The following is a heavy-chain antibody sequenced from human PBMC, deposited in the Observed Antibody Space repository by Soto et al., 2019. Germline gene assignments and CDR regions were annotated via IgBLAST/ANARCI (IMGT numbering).Heavy chain of an antibody. CDR2: IYYGGTS. CDR3: ARAPGYYYAHFDY. Sequence: SETLCLTGTVSCGSIIINTYYWGWIRQPPGKGLEWIGSIYYGGTSYYNSSLKSRVTLSVDTSKNQLSLKLSSVTAADTAVYYCARAPGYYYAHFDYWGQGTLVTVS. D-gene: IGHD3-22*01. J-gene: IGHJ4*02. CDR1: CGSIIINTYY. V-gene: IGHV4-39*01.